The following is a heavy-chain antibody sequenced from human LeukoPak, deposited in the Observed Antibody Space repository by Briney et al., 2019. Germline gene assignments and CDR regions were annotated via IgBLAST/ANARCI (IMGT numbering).Heavy chain of an antibody. CDR3: AKDLYSNYGPADY. CDR1: GFTFSSYA. CDR2: INGGGVNT. V-gene: IGHV3-23*01. J-gene: IGHJ4*02. D-gene: IGHD4-11*01. Sequence: GGSLRLSCAASGFTFSSYAMSWVRQAPGKGLEWVSTINGGGVNTHYADSVGGRFTISRDNSKNTLFLQVNSLRDEDTAVYYCAKDLYSNYGPADYWGQGNLVTVPS.